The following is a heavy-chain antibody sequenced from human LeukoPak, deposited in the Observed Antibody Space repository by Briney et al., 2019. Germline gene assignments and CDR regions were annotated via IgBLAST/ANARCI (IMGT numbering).Heavy chain of an antibody. CDR2: LRYDGYSK. CDR1: GFTFSNFG. V-gene: IGHV3-30*02. D-gene: IGHD3-22*01. Sequence: GGSLRLFCAASGFTFSNFGLHWVRQAPGEGLEWVAFLRYDGYSKYYADSVKGRFTISRDNSKNTLYLQMNSLRAEDTAVYYCATYYYDSSGYSYDAFDIWGQGTMVTVSS. J-gene: IGHJ3*02. CDR3: ATYYYDSSGYSYDAFDI.